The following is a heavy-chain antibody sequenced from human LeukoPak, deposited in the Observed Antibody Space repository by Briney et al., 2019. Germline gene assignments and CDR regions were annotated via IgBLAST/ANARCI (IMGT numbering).Heavy chain of an antibody. D-gene: IGHD3-22*01. CDR1: GGSISTFY. Sequence: SETLSLTCTVSGGSISTFYWSWIRQPPGKGLEWIGYIYYTGSTNYNSSLTSRVTISVDTSKNQFSLKLNSVTAADTAVYYCARGPYYSDSVTYSFDYWGQGALVTVSS. V-gene: IGHV4-59*01. J-gene: IGHJ4*02. CDR3: ARGPYYSDSVTYSFDY. CDR2: IYYTGST.